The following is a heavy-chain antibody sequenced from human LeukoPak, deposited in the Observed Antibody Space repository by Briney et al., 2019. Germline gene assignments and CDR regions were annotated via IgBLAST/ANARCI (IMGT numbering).Heavy chain of an antibody. Sequence: SETLSLTCTVSGGSISSYYWSWIRQPPGKGLEWIGYIYTSGSTNYNPSLKSRVTISVDTSKNQFSLKLSSVTAADTAVYYCARHAPVSSGYDSDWFDPWGQGTLVTVSS. D-gene: IGHD5-12*01. J-gene: IGHJ5*02. CDR3: ARHAPVSSGYDSDWFDP. CDR2: IYTSGST. CDR1: GGSISSYY. V-gene: IGHV4-4*09.